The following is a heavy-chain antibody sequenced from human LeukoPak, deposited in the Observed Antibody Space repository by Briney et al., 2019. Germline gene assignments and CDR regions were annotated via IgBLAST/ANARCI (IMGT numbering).Heavy chain of an antibody. D-gene: IGHD6-13*01. Sequence: ASVKVSSKASGYTSTGYYIHWVRQAPGQGLEWMGWINPNSGGRNYAQKFQGRVTMTRDTSISTAYMELSRLRSDDTAVYYCARVFQKQLADYWGQGTLVTVSP. CDR1: GYTSTGYY. J-gene: IGHJ4*02. V-gene: IGHV1-2*02. CDR2: INPNSGGR. CDR3: ARVFQKQLADY.